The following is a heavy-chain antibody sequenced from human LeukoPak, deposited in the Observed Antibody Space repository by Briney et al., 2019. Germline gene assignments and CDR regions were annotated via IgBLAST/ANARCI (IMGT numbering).Heavy chain of an antibody. CDR3: ARGYDYVWGSYQYDY. Sequence: GASVKVSCKASGGTFSSYAISWVRQAPGQGLEWMGGIIPIFGTANYAQKFQGRVTITTDESTSTAYMELSSLRSEDTAVCYCARGYDYVWGSYQYDYWGQGTLVTVSS. CDR1: GGTFSSYA. CDR2: IIPIFGTA. V-gene: IGHV1-69*05. D-gene: IGHD3-16*02. J-gene: IGHJ4*02.